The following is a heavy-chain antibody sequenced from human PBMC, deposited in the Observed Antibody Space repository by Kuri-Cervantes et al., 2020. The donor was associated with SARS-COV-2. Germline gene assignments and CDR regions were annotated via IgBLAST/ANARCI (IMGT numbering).Heavy chain of an antibody. D-gene: IGHD3-3*01. Sequence: SETLSLTCAVSGWSFSAYYWSWVRQPPGKGLEWIGEINHSGNTNYDPSLKSRVTISVDTSKNQFSLKLSSVTAADTAVYYCVKGGARSTHSGVVIANGFDPWGQGTLVTVSS. V-gene: IGHV4-34*01. CDR3: VKGGARSTHSGVVIANGFDP. J-gene: IGHJ5*02. CDR1: GWSFSAYY. CDR2: INHSGNT.